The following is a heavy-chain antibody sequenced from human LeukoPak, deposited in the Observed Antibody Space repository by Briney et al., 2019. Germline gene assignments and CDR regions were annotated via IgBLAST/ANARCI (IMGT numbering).Heavy chain of an antibody. CDR3: ATHTRVVVTAPLFDY. CDR1: GGSISSSSYY. D-gene: IGHD2-21*02. J-gene: IGHJ4*02. V-gene: IGHV4-39*01. CDR2: IYYSGST. Sequence: SETLSLTCTVSGGSISSSSYYWGWIRQPPGKGLEWIGSIYYSGSTYYNPSPKSRVTISVDTSKNQFSLKLSSVTAADTAVYYCATHTRVVVTAPLFDYWGQGTLVTVSS.